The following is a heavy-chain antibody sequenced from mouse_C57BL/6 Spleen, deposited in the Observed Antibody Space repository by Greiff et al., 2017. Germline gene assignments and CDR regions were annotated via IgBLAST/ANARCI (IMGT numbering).Heavy chain of an antibody. V-gene: IGHV1-64*01. CDR1: GYTFTSYW. CDR2: IHPNSGST. D-gene: IGHD2-5*01. Sequence: QVQLQQPGAELVKPGASVKLSCKASGYTFTSYWMHWVKQRPGQGLEWIGMIHPNSGSTNYNEKFKSKATLTVDKSSSTAYMQLSSLTSEDSAVYYCASPSYYSNSPFAYWGQGTLVTVSA. CDR3: ASPSYYSNSPFAY. J-gene: IGHJ3*01.